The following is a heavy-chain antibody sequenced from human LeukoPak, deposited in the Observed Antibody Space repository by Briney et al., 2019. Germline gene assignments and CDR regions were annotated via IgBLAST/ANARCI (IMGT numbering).Heavy chain of an antibody. CDR3: ARDPGIAAAVNPPDY. J-gene: IGHJ4*02. Sequence: PSETLSLTCTVSGYSISSGYYWGWIRQPPGKGLEWIGSIYHSGSTYYNPSLKSRVTISVDTSKNQFSLKLSSVTAADTAVYYCARDPGIAAAVNPPDYWGQGTLVTVSS. D-gene: IGHD6-13*01. CDR2: IYHSGST. CDR1: GYSISSGYY. V-gene: IGHV4-38-2*02.